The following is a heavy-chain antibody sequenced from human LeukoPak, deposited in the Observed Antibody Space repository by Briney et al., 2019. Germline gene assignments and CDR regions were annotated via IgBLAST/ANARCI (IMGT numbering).Heavy chain of an antibody. V-gene: IGHV3-66*02. CDR3: ARGAGWNYFEY. Sequence: GGSLRLSCAASGVTVSSNYMSWVRQAPGKGLEWVSVFYSGGSTYYADSVQGRFTISRDNSKNTVHLQMNSLRAEDTAVYYCARGAGWNYFEYWGQGTLVTVSS. J-gene: IGHJ4*02. CDR1: GVTVSSNY. D-gene: IGHD6-19*01. CDR2: FYSGGST.